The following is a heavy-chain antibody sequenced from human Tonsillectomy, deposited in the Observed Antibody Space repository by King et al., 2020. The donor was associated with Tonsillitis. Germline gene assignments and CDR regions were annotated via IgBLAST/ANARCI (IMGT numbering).Heavy chain of an antibody. Sequence: VQLQQWGAGLLKSSETLSLTCAVYGGSFIGYYCTWIRQPPGKGLVGIGEISHSGSTNYNPSLKSRVTISVDTSKNRFSLKLSSVTAADTAVNYWARDGGYYGSGTYQYYWGQGTLVTVSS. J-gene: IGHJ4*02. CDR2: ISHSGST. V-gene: IGHV4-34*01. CDR3: ARDGGYYGSGTYQYY. CDR1: GGSFIGYY. D-gene: IGHD3-10*01.